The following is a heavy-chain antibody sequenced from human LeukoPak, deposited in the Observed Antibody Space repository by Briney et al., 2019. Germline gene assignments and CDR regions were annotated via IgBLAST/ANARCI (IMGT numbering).Heavy chain of an antibody. Sequence: GGSLRLSCAASGFIFSSYAMSWVRQAPGKGLEWVSAISGSGDSTYYTDSVKGRFTISRDNSQNMLYLQTNSLRAEDTAVYYCAKVPSAGIAVAGTSGMDVWGQGTTATVSS. D-gene: IGHD6-19*01. CDR2: ISGSGDST. CDR3: AKVPSAGIAVAGTSGMDV. CDR1: GFIFSSYA. V-gene: IGHV3-23*01. J-gene: IGHJ6*02.